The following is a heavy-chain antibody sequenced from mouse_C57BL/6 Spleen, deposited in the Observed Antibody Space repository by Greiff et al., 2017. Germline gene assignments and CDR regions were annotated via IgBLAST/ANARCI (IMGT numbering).Heavy chain of an antibody. V-gene: IGHV1-42*01. Sequence: VQLKESGPELVKPGASVKISCKASGYSFTGYYMNWVKQSPEKSLEWIGEINPSTGGTTYNQKFKAKATLTVDKSSSTAYMQLKSLTSEDSAVYYCARRAQLRSYYFDYWGQGTTLTVSS. CDR2: INPSTGGT. CDR1: GYSFTGYY. J-gene: IGHJ2*01. CDR3: ARRAQLRSYYFDY. D-gene: IGHD3-2*02.